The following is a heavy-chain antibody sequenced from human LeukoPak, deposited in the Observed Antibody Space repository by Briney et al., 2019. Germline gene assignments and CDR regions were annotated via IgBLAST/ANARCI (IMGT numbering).Heavy chain of an antibody. Sequence: GESLKISCKGSGYSSSNKWISWVRQMPGKGLEWMGRIDPNDSHTNYSPSFQGHVSISADKSISTAYLQWSSLKASDTAMYCCATYDILIGYSAYWGQGTLVTVSS. CDR1: GYSSSNKW. CDR2: IDPNDSHT. D-gene: IGHD3-9*01. CDR3: ATYDILIGYSAY. V-gene: IGHV5-10-1*01. J-gene: IGHJ4*02.